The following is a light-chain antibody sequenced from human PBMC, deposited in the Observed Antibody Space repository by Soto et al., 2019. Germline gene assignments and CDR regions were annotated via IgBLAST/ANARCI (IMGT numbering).Light chain of an antibody. CDR3: GTWDSNLSFWL. CDR1: SSNFRINY. Sequence: QSVLTQPPSVSAAPGQKVTISCSGSSSNFRINYVSWYQQLPGKAPKLLIYDNNKRPSGIPDRFSGSKSGTSATLGITGLQSEDEADYYCGTWDSNLSFWLFGGGTKLTVL. J-gene: IGLJ3*02. V-gene: IGLV1-51*01. CDR2: DNN.